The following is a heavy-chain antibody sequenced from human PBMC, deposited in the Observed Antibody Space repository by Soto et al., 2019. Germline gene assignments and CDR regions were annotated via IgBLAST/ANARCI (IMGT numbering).Heavy chain of an antibody. CDR1: GGTFSSYA. Sequence: QVQLVQSGAEVKKPGSSVKVSCKASGGTFSSYAISWVRQAPGQGLEWMGGIIPIFGTANYAQKFQGRVTITADESTSTAYMELSSLRSEDTAVYYCAREYIAVAGPGTRYYYYGMDVWGQGTTVTVSS. J-gene: IGHJ6*02. V-gene: IGHV1-69*12. CDR3: AREYIAVAGPGTRYYYYGMDV. D-gene: IGHD6-19*01. CDR2: IIPIFGTA.